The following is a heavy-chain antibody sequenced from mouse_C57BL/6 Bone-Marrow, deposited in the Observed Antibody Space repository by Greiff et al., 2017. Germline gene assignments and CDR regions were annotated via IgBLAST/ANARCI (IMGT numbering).Heavy chain of an antibody. CDR1: GYTFTSYW. CDR2: IDPSDSYT. V-gene: IGHV1-69*01. D-gene: IGHD4-1*01. Sequence: QVQLQQPGAELVMPGASVKLSCKASGYTFTSYWMHWVKQRPGQGLEWIGEIDPSDSYTNYNQKFKGKSTLTVDISSSTAYMQLSSLTSEDSAVYYCARDRWDEAYWGQGTLVTVSA. J-gene: IGHJ3*01. CDR3: ARDRWDEAY.